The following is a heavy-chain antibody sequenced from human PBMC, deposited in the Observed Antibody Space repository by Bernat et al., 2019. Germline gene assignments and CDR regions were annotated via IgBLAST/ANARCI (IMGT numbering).Heavy chain of an antibody. Sequence: QVQLLESGGDVVQPGRSLRLSCAASGFTFSSYCMHWVRQAPGKGLEWVAVIWYDGSNKYYADSVKGRFTITRDNSKNTLYLQMNSLRAEDTAVYYCARDTGGSGASCDLDYGGQGTLVTVSS. CDR2: IWYDGSNK. V-gene: IGHV3-33*01. CDR1: GFTFSSYC. CDR3: ARDTGGSGASCDLDY. D-gene: IGHD2-15*01. J-gene: IGHJ4*02.